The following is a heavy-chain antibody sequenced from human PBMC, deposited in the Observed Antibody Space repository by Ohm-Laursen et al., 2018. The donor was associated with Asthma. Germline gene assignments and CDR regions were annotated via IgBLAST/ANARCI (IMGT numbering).Heavy chain of an antibody. CDR1: GYTFTGYF. D-gene: IGHD6-13*01. Sequence: ASVKVSCKASGYTFTGYFIHWVRQAPGQGLEWMGRIHPNNGDTTYAQNFRGRVTFTRDTSIRIAYMELTSLSSDDTAVYFCARDLGHISNWYTEYFQYWGQGTLVTVSS. CDR3: ARDLGHISNWYTEYFQY. V-gene: IGHV1-2*06. CDR2: IHPNNGDT. J-gene: IGHJ1*01.